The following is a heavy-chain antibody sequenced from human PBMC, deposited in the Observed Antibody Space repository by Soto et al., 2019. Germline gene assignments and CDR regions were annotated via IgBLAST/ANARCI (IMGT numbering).Heavy chain of an antibody. Sequence: SETLSLTSTVSGVSITSHHDCLGVIRQPPGKGLEWIGSIYSGGNTYYNPSLRSRLTIFVDTAKNLISLKLNSVTAADSAIYYSGSGPSTTWIDNWGLGTQVSVSS. CDR3: GSGPSTTWIDN. CDR2: IYSGGNT. V-gene: IGHV4-39*01. CDR1: GVSITSHHDC. J-gene: IGHJ4*02. D-gene: IGHD2-2*01.